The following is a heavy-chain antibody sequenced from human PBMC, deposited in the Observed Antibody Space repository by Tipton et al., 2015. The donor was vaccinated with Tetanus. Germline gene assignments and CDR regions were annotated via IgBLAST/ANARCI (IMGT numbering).Heavy chain of an antibody. CDR2: ISGSGTT. D-gene: IGHD5-18*01. J-gene: IGHJ4*02. V-gene: IGHV4-61*08. CDR3: VRGRGLGAYSYGFEY. Sequence: GLVKPSETLSLTCTVSGASLRGGDYHWSWIRQPPGKGLEWLAYISGSGTTNSNYYLKSRITMTQDTSRNQFSLKLTSVTAADTAVYYCVRGRGLGAYSYGFEYWGQGALVTVSS. CDR1: GASLRGGDYH.